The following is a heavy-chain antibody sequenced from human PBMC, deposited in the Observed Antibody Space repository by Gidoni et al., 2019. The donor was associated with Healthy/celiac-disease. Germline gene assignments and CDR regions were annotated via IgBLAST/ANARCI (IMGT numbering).Heavy chain of an antibody. Sequence: QVQLQESGPGLVKPSETLSLTCTVSGGSISSYYWSWLRQPPGKGLEWIGYIYYSGSTNYNPSLKSRVTISVDTSKNQFSLKLSSVTAADTAVYYCARVRGGVCYSWGQGTLVTVSS. D-gene: IGHD2-8*02. J-gene: IGHJ4*02. V-gene: IGHV4-59*01. CDR1: GGSISSYY. CDR2: IYYSGST. CDR3: ARVRGGVCYS.